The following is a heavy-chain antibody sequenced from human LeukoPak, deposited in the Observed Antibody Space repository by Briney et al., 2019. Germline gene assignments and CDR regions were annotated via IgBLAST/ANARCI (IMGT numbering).Heavy chain of an antibody. CDR3: ARRKLGYCSGGSCPRLYYFDY. J-gene: IGHJ4*02. D-gene: IGHD2-15*01. V-gene: IGHV4-34*01. CDR2: INHSGST. CDR1: GGSFSGYY. Sequence: SETLSLTCAVYGGSFSGYYWSWIRQPPGKGLEWIGEINHSGSTNYNPSLKSRVTISVDTSKNQFSLKLSSVTAADTAVYYCARRKLGYCSGGSCPRLYYFDYWGQGTLVTVSS.